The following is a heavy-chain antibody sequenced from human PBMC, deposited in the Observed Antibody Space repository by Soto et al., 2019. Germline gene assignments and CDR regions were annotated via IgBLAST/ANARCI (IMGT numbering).Heavy chain of an antibody. Sequence: GASVKVSCKASGDTFSFYTINWVRQAPGLGLEWVGRINPILSMSNYAQKFQGRVTFTRDTSTSTVYMELSGLRSDDTAVYYCSRVDPGETSPFDHWGQGTLVTVSS. CDR1: GDTFSFYT. D-gene: IGHD3-10*01. V-gene: IGHV1-69*02. CDR2: INPILSMS. J-gene: IGHJ4*02. CDR3: SRVDPGETSPFDH.